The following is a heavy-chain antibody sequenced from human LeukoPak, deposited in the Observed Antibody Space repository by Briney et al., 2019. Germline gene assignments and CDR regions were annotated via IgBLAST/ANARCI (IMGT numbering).Heavy chain of an antibody. CDR1: GYSIRSGYY. J-gene: IGHJ4*02. Sequence: SETLSLTCAVSGYSIRSGYYWGWIRQPPGTGLEWIGTIYHSGSAYYNPSLKSRVTTSVDTFNNQFSLKLSSVTAADTAVYYCARTTIFGVVARPPRPYYFDYWGQGTLVTVPS. CDR2: IYHSGSA. CDR3: ARTTIFGVVARPPRPYYFDY. D-gene: IGHD3-3*01. V-gene: IGHV4-38-2*01.